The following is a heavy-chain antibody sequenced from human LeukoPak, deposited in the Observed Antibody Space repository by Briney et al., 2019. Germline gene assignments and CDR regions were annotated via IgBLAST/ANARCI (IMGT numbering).Heavy chain of an antibody. CDR1: GLTFSSYA. D-gene: IGHD6-19*01. CDR3: AKGGSSGPPRDYFDY. CDR2: ISGSGGST. J-gene: IGHJ4*02. V-gene: IGHV3-23*01. Sequence: PGGSLRLSCAASGLTFSSYAMSWVRQAPGKGLEWVSAISGSGGSTYYADSVKGRFTISRDNSKNTLYLQMNSLRAEDTAVYYCAKGGSSGPPRDYFDYWGQGTLVTVSS.